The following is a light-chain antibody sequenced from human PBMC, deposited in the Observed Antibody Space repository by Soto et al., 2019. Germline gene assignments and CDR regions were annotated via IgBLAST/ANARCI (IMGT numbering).Light chain of an antibody. CDR1: SSDVGGYNY. CDR3: SSYTSSSPDV. V-gene: IGLV2-14*03. J-gene: IGLJ1*01. CDR2: DVS. Sequence: QSALTQPASVSGSPGQSITISCTGTSSDVGGYNYVSWYQHHPGKAPKLMIYDVSNRPSGVSNRFSGSKSANTASLTISGLQAEDEADYYCSSYTSSSPDVFGTGTKLTVL.